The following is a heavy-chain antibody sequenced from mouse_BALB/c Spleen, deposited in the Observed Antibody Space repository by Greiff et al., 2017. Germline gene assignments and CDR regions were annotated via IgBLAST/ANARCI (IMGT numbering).Heavy chain of an antibody. Sequence: QVQLQQSGPGLVQPSQSLSITCTVSGFSLTSYGVHWVRQPPGKGLEWLGVIWAGGSTNYNSALMSRLSISKDNSKSQVFLKMNSLQTDDTAMYYCARDIHYYGGMDYWGQGTSVTVSS. J-gene: IGHJ4*01. D-gene: IGHD1-2*01. CDR1: GFSLTSYG. CDR2: IWAGGST. CDR3: ARDIHYYGGMDY. V-gene: IGHV2-9*02.